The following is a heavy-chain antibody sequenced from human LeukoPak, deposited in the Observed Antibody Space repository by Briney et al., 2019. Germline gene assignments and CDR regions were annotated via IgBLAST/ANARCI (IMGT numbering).Heavy chain of an antibody. V-gene: IGHV3-23*01. CDR1: GFTFSSYS. CDR2: ISGSGDST. Sequence: GGSLRLSCAASGFTFSSYSINWVRQAPGKGLEWVSAISGSGDSTYYTDSVKGRFTISRDNSKNTLYLQMNSLRAEDTAVYYCAKGTGYSSGWAFDYWGQGTLVTVSS. CDR3: AKGTGYSSGWAFDY. J-gene: IGHJ4*02. D-gene: IGHD6-19*01.